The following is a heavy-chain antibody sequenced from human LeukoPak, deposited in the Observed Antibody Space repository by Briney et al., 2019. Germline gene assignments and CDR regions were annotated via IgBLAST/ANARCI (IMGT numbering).Heavy chain of an antibody. CDR1: GFTFDDYA. J-gene: IGHJ4*02. D-gene: IGHD3-22*01. V-gene: IGHV3-9*01. CDR2: ISWNSGSI. CDR3: AKDTELVVTQIDY. Sequence: GGSLRLSCAASGFTFDDYAMHWVRQAPGKGLEWVSGISWNSGSIGYADSVKGRFTISRDNAKNSLYLQMNSLRAEDTALYYCAKDTELVVTQIDYWGQGTLVTVSS.